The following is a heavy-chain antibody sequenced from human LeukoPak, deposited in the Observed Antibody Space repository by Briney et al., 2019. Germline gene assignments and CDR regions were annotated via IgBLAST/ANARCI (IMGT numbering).Heavy chain of an antibody. CDR1: GYTFTSYD. CDR3: ARELGSTSVSYYYYGMDV. J-gene: IGHJ6*02. D-gene: IGHD2-2*01. V-gene: IGHV1-8*01. Sequence: ASVKVSCKASGYTFTSYDTNWVRQATGQGLEWMGWMNPNSGNTGYAQKFQGRVTMTRNTSISTAYMELSSLRSEDTAVYYCARELGSTSVSYYYYGMDVWGQGTTVTVSS. CDR2: MNPNSGNT.